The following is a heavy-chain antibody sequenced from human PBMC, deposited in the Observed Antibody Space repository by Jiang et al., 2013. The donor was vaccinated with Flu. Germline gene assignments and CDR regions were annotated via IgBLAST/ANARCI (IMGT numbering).Heavy chain of an antibody. V-gene: IGHV6-1*01. CDR3: ARAGGDLPGIAVAGRNAFDI. D-gene: IGHD6-19*01. CDR1: GDSVSSNSAA. CDR2: TYYRSKWYN. Sequence: SQTLSLTCAISGDSVSSNSAAWNWIRQSPSRGLEWLGRTYYRSKWYNDYAVSVKSRITINPDTSKNQFSLQLNSVTPKDTAVYYCARAGGDLPGIAVAGRNAFDIWGQGTMVTVSS. J-gene: IGHJ3*02.